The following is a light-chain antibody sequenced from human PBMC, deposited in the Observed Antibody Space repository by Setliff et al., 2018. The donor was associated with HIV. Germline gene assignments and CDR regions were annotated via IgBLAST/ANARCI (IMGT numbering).Light chain of an antibody. CDR2: EVS. V-gene: IGLV2-23*02. CDR1: SSDVGTYNL. CDR3: CSYAGSYV. J-gene: IGLJ1*01. Sequence: ALAQPASVSGSPGQSITIPCTGTSSDVGTYNLVSWYQQHPGKAPKLMIYEVSKRPSGVSNRFSGSKSGNTASLTISGLQAEDEADYYCCSYAGSYVFGTGTKVTVL.